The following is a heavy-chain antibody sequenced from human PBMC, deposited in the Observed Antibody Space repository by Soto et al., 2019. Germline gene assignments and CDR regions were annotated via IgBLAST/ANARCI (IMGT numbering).Heavy chain of an antibody. Sequence: GGSLRLSCAASEFTFSAFGMHWVRQAPGKGLEWVAVLSYGGNNKHYTDSVKGRFTISRDNSKNTLYLQMNSLRAEDTAVYYCAKETGRYDYWSGYYYYYGMDVWGQGTTVTVSS. D-gene: IGHD3-3*01. CDR2: LSYGGNNK. J-gene: IGHJ6*02. CDR3: AKETGRYDYWSGYYYYYGMDV. CDR1: EFTFSAFG. V-gene: IGHV3-30*18.